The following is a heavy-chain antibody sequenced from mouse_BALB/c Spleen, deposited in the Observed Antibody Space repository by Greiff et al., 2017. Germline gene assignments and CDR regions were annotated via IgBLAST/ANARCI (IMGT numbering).Heavy chain of an antibody. V-gene: IGHV5-12-1*01. D-gene: IGHD1-1*01. CDR1: GFAFSSYD. J-gene: IGHJ2*01. CDR3: ARQIYGSSYGDY. Sequence: EVQLMESGGGLVKPGGSLKLSCAASGFAFSSYDMSWVRQTPEKRLEWVAYISSGGGSTYYPDTVKGRFTISRDNAKNTLYLQMSSLKAEDTAMYYGARQIYGSSYGDYWGQGTTLTVSS. CDR2: ISSGGGST.